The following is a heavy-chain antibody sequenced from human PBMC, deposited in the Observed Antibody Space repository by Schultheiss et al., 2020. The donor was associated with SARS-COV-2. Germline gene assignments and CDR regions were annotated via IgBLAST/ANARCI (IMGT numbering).Heavy chain of an antibody. Sequence: GGSLRLSCAASGFTFSSYGMHWVRQAPGKGLEWVAVISYNGSNKYYADSVKGRFTISRDNSKNTLYLQMNSLRAEDTAVYYCATSPYYYDILDAFDIWGQGTMVTVSS. J-gene: IGHJ3*02. V-gene: IGHV3-30*03. CDR3: ATSPYYYDILDAFDI. CDR1: GFTFSSYG. CDR2: ISYNGSNK. D-gene: IGHD3-22*01.